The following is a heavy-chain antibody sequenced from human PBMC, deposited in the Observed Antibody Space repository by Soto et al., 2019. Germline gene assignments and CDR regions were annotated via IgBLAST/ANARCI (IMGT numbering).Heavy chain of an antibody. Sequence: ASVKVSCKASGYTFTNYYLHWVRQAPGQGLEWVGMINPSARSASYAQKLRGRLTMDRDTSTTTVYMELSRLTFEDTAVYFCARDNSAANEVLDHWGQGTLVTVSS. D-gene: IGHD1-1*01. J-gene: IGHJ4*02. CDR3: ARDNSAANEVLDH. V-gene: IGHV1-46*04. CDR1: GYTFTNYY. CDR2: INPSARSA.